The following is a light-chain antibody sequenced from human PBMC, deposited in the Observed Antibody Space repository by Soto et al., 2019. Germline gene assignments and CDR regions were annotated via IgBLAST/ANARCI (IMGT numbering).Light chain of an antibody. V-gene: IGKV1-5*01. CDR3: QQYSIYCIT. CDR2: DAS. J-gene: IGKJ2*01. Sequence: DIQMTQSPSTLSASVGDVVTITCRSSKSISTWLAWYQQKPGKAPKLLIYDASTLESWVPSRYSGSGSGTEFTLTISSLQPADFTYYYCQQYSIYCITSGMGTKLEIK. CDR1: KSISTW.